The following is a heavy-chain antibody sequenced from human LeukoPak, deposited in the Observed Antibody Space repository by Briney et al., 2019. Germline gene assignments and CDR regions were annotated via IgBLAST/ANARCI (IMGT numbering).Heavy chain of an antibody. J-gene: IGHJ4*02. V-gene: IGHV1-18*01. CDR3: AREGIEGIAVAGHFDY. CDR1: GYTFTSYG. CDR2: ISAYNGST. D-gene: IGHD6-19*01. Sequence: ASVKVSCKASGYTFTSYGISWVRQAPGQGLEWMGWISAYNGSTNYAQKLQGRVTMTTDTSTSTAYMELRSLRSDDTAVYYCAREGIEGIAVAGHFDYWGQGTLVTVSS.